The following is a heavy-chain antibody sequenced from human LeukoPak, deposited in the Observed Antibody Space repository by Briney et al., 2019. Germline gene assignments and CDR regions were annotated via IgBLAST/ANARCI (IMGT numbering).Heavy chain of an antibody. Sequence: SVKVSCKASGGIFSSYTISWVRQAPGQGLEWMGRIIPILGIANYAQKFQGRVTITADKSTSTAYMGLSSLRSEDTAVYYCARDRSGYAFDIWGQGTMVTVSS. CDR1: GGIFSSYT. CDR3: ARDRSGYAFDI. J-gene: IGHJ3*02. D-gene: IGHD6-19*01. CDR2: IIPILGIA. V-gene: IGHV1-69*04.